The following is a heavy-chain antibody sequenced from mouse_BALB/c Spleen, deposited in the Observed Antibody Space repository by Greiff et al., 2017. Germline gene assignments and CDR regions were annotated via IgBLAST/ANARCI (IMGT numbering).Heavy chain of an antibody. V-gene: IGHV1-54*01. CDR1: GYAFTNYL. CDR2: INPGSGGT. CDR3: ARWDYGFAY. D-gene: IGHD1-1*02. J-gene: IGHJ3*01. Sequence: QVQLQQSGAELVRPGTSVKVSCKASGYAFTNYLIEWVKQRPGQGLEWIGVINPGSGGTNYNEKFKGKATLTADKSSSTAYMQLSSLTSDDSAVYFCARWDYGFAYWGQGTLVTVSA.